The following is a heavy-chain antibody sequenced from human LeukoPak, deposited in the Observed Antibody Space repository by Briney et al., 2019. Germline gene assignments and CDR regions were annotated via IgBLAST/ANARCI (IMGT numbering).Heavy chain of an antibody. CDR2: VEHDGSRT. CDR1: GFTFTSYW. J-gene: IGHJ4*02. CDR3: ATGLG. D-gene: IGHD1-14*01. V-gene: IGHV3-74*01. Sequence: GGSLRLSCAASGFTFTSYWMHWVRQPPGKGLVWVSRVEHDGSRTAYADSVTGRFTISRDNARNMVYLQMNSLRPEDTAVYYCATGLGWGQGTLVTVSS.